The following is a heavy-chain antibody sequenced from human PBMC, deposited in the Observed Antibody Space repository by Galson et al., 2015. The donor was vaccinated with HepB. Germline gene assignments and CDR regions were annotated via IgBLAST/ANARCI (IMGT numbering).Heavy chain of an antibody. CDR2: IIPLFDML. CDR1: GGTFSNYG. CDR3: ARDHPIAVAAIGWLDP. Sequence: SVKVSCKASGGTFSNYGVSWVRQAPGQGLEWMGRIIPLFDMLNYAQKFQGRVMITADESTSTAYMALNSLTSDDTAVYFCARDHPIAVAAIGWLDPWGQGTLVTVSS. V-gene: IGHV1-69*13. J-gene: IGHJ5*02. D-gene: IGHD6-19*01.